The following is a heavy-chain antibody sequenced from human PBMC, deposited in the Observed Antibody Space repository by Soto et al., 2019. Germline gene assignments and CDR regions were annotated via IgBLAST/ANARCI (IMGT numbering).Heavy chain of an antibody. CDR1: GYTFSSIG. D-gene: IGHD3-10*01. CDR3: ARVLDGSGSYFTNY. J-gene: IGHJ4*02. V-gene: IGHV1-18*01. CDR2: ISPHKDDT. Sequence: QVQLVQSGAEVKKPGASVTVSCKTSGYTFSSIGISWVRQAPGQGLEWMGWISPHKDDTYYAQRLQGRVTMTTDTSTNTAYMELRSLRSDDTAVYFCARVLDGSGSYFTNYWGPGTLVTVSS.